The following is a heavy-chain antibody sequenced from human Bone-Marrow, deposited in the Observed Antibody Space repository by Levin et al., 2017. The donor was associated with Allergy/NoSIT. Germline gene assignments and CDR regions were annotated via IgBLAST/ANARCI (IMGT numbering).Heavy chain of an antibody. D-gene: IGHD1-1*01. CDR1: GFTFSSYA. V-gene: IGHV3-23*01. Sequence: GGSLRLSCEASGFTFSSYAMSWVRQAPGKGLEWVSAIRDSGVGTYYADSVRGRFTISRDNSKNMVYLQMTSLRDEDTAVYFCAKDGKLRAFDIWGQGAMVTVSS. J-gene: IGHJ3*02. CDR3: AKDGKLRAFDI. CDR2: IRDSGVGT.